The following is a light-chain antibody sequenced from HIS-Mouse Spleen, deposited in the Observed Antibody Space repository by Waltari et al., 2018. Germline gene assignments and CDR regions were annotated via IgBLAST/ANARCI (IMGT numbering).Light chain of an antibody. CDR2: AAS. J-gene: IGKJ1*01. CDR3: QPMHSYPWT. Sequence: IQLTQSPSFLSASVGDRVTITCRASQGISSYLAWYQQKPGKAPKLRIYAASTLQSGVPSRFSGSGSGTEFTLTIRSLQPEDFATYYCQPMHSYPWTFGQGTKVEIK. CDR1: QGISSY. V-gene: IGKV1-9*01.